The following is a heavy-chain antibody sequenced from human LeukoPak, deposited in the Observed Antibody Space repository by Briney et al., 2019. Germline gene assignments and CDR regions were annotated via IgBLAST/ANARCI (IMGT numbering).Heavy chain of an antibody. Sequence: GGSLRLSCAASGFTFSSYAMHWVRQAPGKGLEYVSAISSNGGSTYYANSVKGRFTISRDNSKNTLYLQMGSLRAEDMAVYYCARDRGRIMITFGGHFDPWGQGTLVTVSS. CDR3: ARDRGRIMITFGGHFDP. CDR1: GFTFSSYA. V-gene: IGHV3-64*01. CDR2: ISSNGGST. J-gene: IGHJ5*02. D-gene: IGHD3-16*01.